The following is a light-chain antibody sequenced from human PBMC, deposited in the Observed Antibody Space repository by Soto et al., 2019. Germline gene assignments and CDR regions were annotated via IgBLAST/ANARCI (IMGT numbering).Light chain of an antibody. Sequence: QSVLTQLPSVSGAPGQRVTISCTGISSNIGGGYDVHWYQQLPGTAPKLLIDGNSNRPSGVPDRISGSKSGTSASLAITGLQAEDEADYYCQAYDNSLSGYVFGTGTKLTVL. CDR1: SSNIGGGYD. V-gene: IGLV1-40*01. CDR3: QAYDNSLSGYV. CDR2: GNS. J-gene: IGLJ1*01.